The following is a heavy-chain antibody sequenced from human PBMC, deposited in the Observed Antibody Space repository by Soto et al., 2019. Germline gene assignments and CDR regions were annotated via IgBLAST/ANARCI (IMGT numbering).Heavy chain of an antibody. J-gene: IGHJ4*02. D-gene: IGHD5-12*01. CDR3: ARGRRGYSGYDCGLCG. CDR2: IDPSDSYT. CDR1: GYSFTSYW. V-gene: IGHV5-10-1*01. Sequence: GESLKISCKGSGYSFTSYWISWVRQMPGKGLEWMGRIDPSDSYTNYSPSFQGHVTISADKSISTAYLQWSSLKASDTAMYYCARGRRGYSGYDCGLCGWGQGTLVTVSS.